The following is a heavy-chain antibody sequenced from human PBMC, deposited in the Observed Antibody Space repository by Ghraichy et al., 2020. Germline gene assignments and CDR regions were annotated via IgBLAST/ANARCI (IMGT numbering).Heavy chain of an antibody. J-gene: IGHJ3*02. V-gene: IGHV1-2*02. D-gene: IGHD3-10*01. Sequence: ASVKVSCKASEYTFTGSYMHWVRQAPGQGLEWMGWINPNSGGTNYLEKFQGRVSMTRDTSISTVYMELSSLRSDDTAVYYCARVMTKFGKVPHHDAFDIWGQGTMVTVSS. CDR1: EYTFTGSY. CDR2: INPNSGGT. CDR3: ARVMTKFGKVPHHDAFDI.